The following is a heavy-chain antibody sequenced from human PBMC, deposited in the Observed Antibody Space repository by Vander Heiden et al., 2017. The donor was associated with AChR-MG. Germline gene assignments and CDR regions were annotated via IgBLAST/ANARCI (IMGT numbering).Heavy chain of an antibody. Sequence: QVQLVPSGAEVNTPGASVQVSCKASGYTFTGSYMHWVRQAPGQGLEWMGWINPNSGGTNYAKKLQGRVSMTRDTSISTAYMELRRLRSEETPVYYCARGLQWLGPLRDYGLFHYWVQVSLVTVSS. CDR2: INPNSGGT. D-gene: IGHD6-19*01. V-gene: IGHV1-2*02. J-gene: IGHJ4*02. CDR1: GYTFTGSY. CDR3: ARGLQWLGPLRDYGLFHY.